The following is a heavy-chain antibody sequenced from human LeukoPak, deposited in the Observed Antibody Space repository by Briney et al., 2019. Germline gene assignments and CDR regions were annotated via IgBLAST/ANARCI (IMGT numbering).Heavy chain of an antibody. Sequence: GGSLRLSCVASGFSFSYYNMNWVRQAPGKGLEWIAHIRAYSTATYYADFVKGRFTVSRDDANNALYLQMNSLKDEDTALYFCASPLGPPPGYWGQGTLVTVSS. CDR2: IRAYSTAT. V-gene: IGHV3-48*02. J-gene: IGHJ4*02. CDR3: ASPLGPPPGY. CDR1: GFSFSYYN.